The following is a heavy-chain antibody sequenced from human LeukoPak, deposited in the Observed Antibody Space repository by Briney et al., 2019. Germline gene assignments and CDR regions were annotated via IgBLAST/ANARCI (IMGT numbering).Heavy chain of an antibody. CDR3: ASHGRGYCSGGSCGGLDN. V-gene: IGHV1-69*05. Sequence: SVKVSRKTSGGTFSSNTISWVRQAPGQGLQWMGGIIPIFGTANYAQKFQDRVTITTDESTSTTYMELRSLRSEDTAVFFCASHGRGYCSGGSCGGLDNWGQGTLVTVSS. D-gene: IGHD2-15*01. J-gene: IGHJ4*02. CDR1: GGTFSSNT. CDR2: IIPIFGTA.